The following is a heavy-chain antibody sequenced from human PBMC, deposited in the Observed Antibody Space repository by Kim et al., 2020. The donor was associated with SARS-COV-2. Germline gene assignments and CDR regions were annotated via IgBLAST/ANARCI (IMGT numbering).Heavy chain of an antibody. CDR3: AKDKSFILGSSWYFDY. D-gene: IGHD6-13*01. CDR2: ISGSGGST. J-gene: IGHJ4*02. V-gene: IGHV3-23*01. CDR1: GFTFSSYA. Sequence: GGSLRLSCAASGFTFSSYAMSWVRQAPGKGLEWVSAISGSGGSTYYADSVKGRFTISRDNSKNTLYLQMNSLRAEDTAVYYCAKDKSFILGSSWYFDYWGQGTLVTVSS.